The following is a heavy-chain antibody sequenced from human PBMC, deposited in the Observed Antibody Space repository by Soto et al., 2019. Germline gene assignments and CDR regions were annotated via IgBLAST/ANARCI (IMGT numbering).Heavy chain of an antibody. Sequence: SVKVSCKASGGTFSSYAISWVRQAPGQGLEWMGGITPIFGTPNYAQKFQGRVTISADRSTSTAYMELSSLRSGDTAVYYCASVYYYDSSGYYSYFDSWGQGTLVTVSS. V-gene: IGHV1-69*06. CDR2: ITPIFGTP. J-gene: IGHJ4*02. CDR1: GGTFSSYA. D-gene: IGHD3-22*01. CDR3: ASVYYYDSSGYYSYFDS.